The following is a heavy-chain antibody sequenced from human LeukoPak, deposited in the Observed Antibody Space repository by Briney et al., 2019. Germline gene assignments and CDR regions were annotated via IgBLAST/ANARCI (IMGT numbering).Heavy chain of an antibody. J-gene: IGHJ6*03. CDR3: AKGSSLTGLYYYYYYYMDV. V-gene: IGHV3-23*01. CDR1: GFTFSSYA. CDR2: ISGSGGST. D-gene: IGHD3-10*01. Sequence: GGSLRLSCAASGFTFSSYAMSWVRQAPGKGLEWVSAISGSGGSTYYADSVKGRFTISRDNSKDTLYLQMNSLRAEDTAVYYCAKGSSLTGLYYYYYYYMDVWGKGTTVTVSS.